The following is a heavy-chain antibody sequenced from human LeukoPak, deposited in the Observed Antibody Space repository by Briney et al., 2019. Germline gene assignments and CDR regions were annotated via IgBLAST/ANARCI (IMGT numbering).Heavy chain of an antibody. CDR2: ISSSGSTI. V-gene: IGHV3-11*04. CDR1: GFTFSDYY. D-gene: IGHD3-3*01. J-gene: IGHJ3*02. Sequence: PGGSLRLSCAASGFTFSDYYMSWIRQAPGKGLEWVSYISSSGSTIYYADSVKGRFTISRDNAKNSLYLQMNSLRAEDTAVYYCARALLAKDFWSGYPLDAFDIWGQGTMVTVSS. CDR3: ARALLAKDFWSGYPLDAFDI.